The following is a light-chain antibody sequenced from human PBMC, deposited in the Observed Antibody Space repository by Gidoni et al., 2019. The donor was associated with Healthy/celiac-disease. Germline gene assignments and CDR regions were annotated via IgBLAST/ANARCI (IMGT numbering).Light chain of an antibody. CDR1: QSISSW. CDR2: KAS. J-gene: IGKJ1*01. Sequence: DIQITHSPSTPSASVGDRVTITCRASQSISSWLAWYQQKPGKAPKLLIYKASSLESGVPSRFSGSGSGTEFTLTISSLQPDDFATYYCQQYNSYSGTFGQGTKVEIK. V-gene: IGKV1-5*03. CDR3: QQYNSYSGT.